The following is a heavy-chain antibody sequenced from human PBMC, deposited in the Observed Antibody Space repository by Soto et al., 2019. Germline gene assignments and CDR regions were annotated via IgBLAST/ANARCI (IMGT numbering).Heavy chain of an antibody. Sequence: PGGSLRLSCAASGFTFSHAWMSWVRQAPGEGLEWVGRIKSKADGETKDYGAPVRGRFTISRDDSQDILYLHMNSLRIEDTAVYYCCVIKRRDQYSTSGYWFDPWGPGTLVTVSS. J-gene: IGHJ5*02. V-gene: IGHV3-15*01. CDR3: CVIKRRDQYSTSGYWFDP. CDR2: IKSKADGETK. D-gene: IGHD4-4*01. CDR1: GFTFSHAW.